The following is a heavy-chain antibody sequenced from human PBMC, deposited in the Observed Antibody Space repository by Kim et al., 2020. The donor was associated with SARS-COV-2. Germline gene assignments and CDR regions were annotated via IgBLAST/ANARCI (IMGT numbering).Heavy chain of an antibody. V-gene: IGHV4-34*01. CDR3: ARGNRRVITFGGVIGGYFDY. D-gene: IGHD3-16*02. J-gene: IGHJ4*02. CDR1: GGSFSGYY. Sequence: SETLSLTCAVYGGSFSGYYWSGIRQPPGKGLEWIGEINHSRSTNYNPSLKSRVTISVDTSKNQFSLKLSSVTAADTAVYYCARGNRRVITFGGVIGGYFDYWGQGTLVTVSS. CDR2: INHSRST.